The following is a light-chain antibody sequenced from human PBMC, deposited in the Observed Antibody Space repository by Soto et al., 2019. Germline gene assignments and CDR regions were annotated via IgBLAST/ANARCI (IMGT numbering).Light chain of an antibody. CDR2: GAS. J-gene: IGKJ3*01. V-gene: IGKV3-20*01. CDR3: QHYGISPFT. Sequence: EIVLTQSPGTLSLSPGERATLSCRASQTVTSSYLAWYQQKPGQAPRLLIYGASSRATGIPDRFSGSGSGTDFTLTISGLEPEDFAVYYCQHYGISPFTFGPGTKVEFK. CDR1: QTVTSSY.